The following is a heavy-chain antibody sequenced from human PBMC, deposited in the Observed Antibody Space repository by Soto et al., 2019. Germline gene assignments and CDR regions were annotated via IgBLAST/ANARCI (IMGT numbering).Heavy chain of an antibody. CDR2: INHSGST. Sequence: PSETLSLTCAVYGGPFSGYYWSWIRQPPGKGLEWIGEINHSGSTNYNPSLKSRVTISVDTSKNQFSLKLSSVTAADTAVYYCARGKRQWLVSSPPFDYWGQGTLVTVSS. V-gene: IGHV4-34*01. D-gene: IGHD6-19*01. J-gene: IGHJ4*02. CDR3: ARGKRQWLVSSPPFDY. CDR1: GGPFSGYY.